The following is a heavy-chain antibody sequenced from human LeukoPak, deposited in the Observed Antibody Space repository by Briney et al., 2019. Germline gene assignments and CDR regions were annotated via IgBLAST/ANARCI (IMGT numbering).Heavy chain of an antibody. CDR3: ARVGGYYYDSSGYYWGAFDI. Sequence: GGSLRLSCAASGFTFSSYWMSWVRQAPGKGLEWVANIKQDGSEKYYVDSVKGRFTISRDNAMNSLYLQMNSLRAEDTAVYYCARVGGYYYDSSGYYWGAFDIWGQGTMVTVSS. V-gene: IGHV3-7*01. CDR2: IKQDGSEK. D-gene: IGHD3-22*01. J-gene: IGHJ3*02. CDR1: GFTFSSYW.